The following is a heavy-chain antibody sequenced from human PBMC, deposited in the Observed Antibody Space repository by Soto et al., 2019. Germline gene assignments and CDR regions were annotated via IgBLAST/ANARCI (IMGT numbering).Heavy chain of an antibody. CDR3: ARLRIATNNYKWFDP. CDR1: GAALNSGNYY. CDR2: IYVTGAV. Sequence: SESLSLTCSVSGAALNSGNYYWSLISQVPGKGLEWIGHIYVTGAVDYNPSLRDRITISQDTSERQFSLNLRLVTAADTAVYYCARLRIATNNYKWFDPWGQGTLVTVSS. D-gene: IGHD2-21*01. J-gene: IGHJ5*02. V-gene: IGHV4-31*03.